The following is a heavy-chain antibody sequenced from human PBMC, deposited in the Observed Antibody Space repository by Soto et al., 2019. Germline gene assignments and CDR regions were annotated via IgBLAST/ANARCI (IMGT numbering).Heavy chain of an antibody. D-gene: IGHD6-6*01. CDR3: ATSLAAPAGYYYGMDV. CDR2: ISGSGGST. J-gene: IGHJ6*02. CDR1: GFTFSSYA. Sequence: PGGSLRLSCAASGFTFSSYAMSWVRQAPGKGLEWVSAISGSGGSTYYADSVKGRFTISRDNSKNTLYLQMNSLRAEDTAVYYCATSLAAPAGYYYGMDVWGQGTTVTVSS. V-gene: IGHV3-23*01.